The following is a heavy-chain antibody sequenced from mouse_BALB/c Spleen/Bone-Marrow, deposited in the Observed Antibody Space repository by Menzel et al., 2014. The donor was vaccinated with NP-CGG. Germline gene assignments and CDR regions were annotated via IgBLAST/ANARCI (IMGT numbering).Heavy chain of an antibody. CDR3: VTTPDY. V-gene: IGHV6-6*02. CDR1: GFSFSRYW. D-gene: IGHD2-3*01. CDR2: IRLKSDNYTT. Sequence: EVKLVESGGGLVQPGGSMKLSCVASGFSFSRYWMSWVRQSPEKGLKWVAEIRLKSDNYTTHYAESVKGKFTISRDDSKSRLYLQMNSLRAEDTGVYYCVTTPDYWGQGPPLTVSS. J-gene: IGHJ2*01.